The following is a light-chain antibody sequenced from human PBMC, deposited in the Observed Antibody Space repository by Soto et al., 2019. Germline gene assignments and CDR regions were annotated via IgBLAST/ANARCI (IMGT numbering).Light chain of an antibody. J-gene: IGKJ1*01. Sequence: EIVMTQSPATLSVSPGERATRSCRASQSVSSNLAWYQQKPGQAPRLLIYGASTRATGVPARFSGSGSGTEFTLTSISLQSEDFAVDYCQQYNDWPGTFGQGTKVEIK. CDR2: GAS. CDR1: QSVSSN. CDR3: QQYNDWPGT. V-gene: IGKV3-15*01.